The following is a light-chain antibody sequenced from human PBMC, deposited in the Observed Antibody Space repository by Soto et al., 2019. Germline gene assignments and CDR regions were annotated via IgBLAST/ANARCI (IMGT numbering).Light chain of an antibody. J-gene: IGKJ1*01. Sequence: EIVMTQSPDTLSVSPGERAALSCRASQSVSSALAWYQQKPGQAPRLLIYGASTRATGIPARFSGSGSGTEFTLTISSLQSEDFAVYHCQQYSKRPWTFGQGTKVEIK. V-gene: IGKV3-15*01. CDR2: GAS. CDR1: QSVSSA. CDR3: QQYSKRPWT.